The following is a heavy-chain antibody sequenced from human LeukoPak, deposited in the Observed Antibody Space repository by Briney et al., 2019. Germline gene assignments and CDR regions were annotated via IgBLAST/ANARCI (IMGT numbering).Heavy chain of an antibody. CDR3: AKGDFSSSWYFDY. CDR1: EFTFSSYG. V-gene: IGHV3-30*18. J-gene: IGHJ4*02. CDR2: IWYGGSNK. D-gene: IGHD6-13*01. Sequence: PGRSLRLSCAASEFTFSSYGMHWVRQAPGKGLEWVAVIWYGGSNKYYADSVKGRFTISRDNSKNTLYLQMNSLRAEDTAVYYCAKGDFSSSWYFDYWGQGTLVTVSS.